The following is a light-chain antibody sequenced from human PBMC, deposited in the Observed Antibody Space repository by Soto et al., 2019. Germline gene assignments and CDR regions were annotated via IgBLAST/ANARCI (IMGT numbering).Light chain of an antibody. CDR2: GAS. Sequence: IVLTQSPGPLSFSPGERATLSCRAIQSVSSRYLAWYQQKPGQAPRLLIYGASSRATGIPDRFSGSGSGTDFTLTISRLEPEDFAVYYCQQYGSSPRAFGQGTKV. J-gene: IGKJ1*01. V-gene: IGKV3-20*01. CDR3: QQYGSSPRA. CDR1: QSVSSRY.